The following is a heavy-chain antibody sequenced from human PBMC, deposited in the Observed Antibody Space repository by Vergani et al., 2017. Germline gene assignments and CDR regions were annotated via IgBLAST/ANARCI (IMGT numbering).Heavy chain of an antibody. CDR1: GYSFTSYW. D-gene: IGHD1/OR15-1a*01. CDR3: ARVDSHKSRNNSWCNWFDP. Sequence: EVQLVQSGAEVKKPGESLKISCKGSGYSFTSYWIGWVRQMPGKGLEYMGSIYPGDSDTRYSPSFQGQVTISADKSISPAYLQWSSLKASDTAMYYWARVDSHKSRNNSWCNWFDPWGQGTLVTVSS. V-gene: IGHV5-51*03. J-gene: IGHJ5*02. CDR2: IYPGDSDT.